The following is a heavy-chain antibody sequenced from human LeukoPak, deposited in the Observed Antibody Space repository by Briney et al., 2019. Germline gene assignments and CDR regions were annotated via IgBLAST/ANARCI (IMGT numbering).Heavy chain of an antibody. CDR3: ARVGHDFWGGYYDAFDI. Sequence: ASVKVSCKASGYTFTSYAMHWVRQAPGQRLEWMGWINAGNGNTKYSQEFQGRVTITRDTSASTAYMELSSLRSEDMAVYYCARVGHDFWGGYYDAFDIWGQGTMVTVSS. J-gene: IGHJ3*02. V-gene: IGHV1-3*03. CDR1: GYTFTSYA. D-gene: IGHD3-3*01. CDR2: INAGNGNT.